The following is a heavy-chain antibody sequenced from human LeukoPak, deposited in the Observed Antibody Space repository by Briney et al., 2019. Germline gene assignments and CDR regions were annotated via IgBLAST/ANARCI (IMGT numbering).Heavy chain of an antibody. D-gene: IGHD5-18*01. Sequence: ETLSLTCTVSGASISRSNWWSWVRQSPGKGLEWVSGINWNSDSIGYADSVKGRFTISRDNAKNTLYLQMNSLRAEDTAVYYCARDVHSYGYADLDYWGPGTLVTVSS. CDR2: INWNSDSI. CDR1: GASISRSNW. V-gene: IGHV3-74*01. J-gene: IGHJ4*02. CDR3: ARDVHSYGYADLDY.